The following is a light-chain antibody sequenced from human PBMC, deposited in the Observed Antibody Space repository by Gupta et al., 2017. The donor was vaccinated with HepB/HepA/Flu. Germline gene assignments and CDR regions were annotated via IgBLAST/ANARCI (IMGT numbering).Light chain of an antibody. CDR2: GVT. J-gene: IGLJ2*01. CDR3: SSFKHTDDSVV. CDR1: ISDVGNNYNY. Sequence: QSALTQPPSASGSPGQSVTISCIVTISDVGNNYNYVSWYQQHPDKAPRLLIYGVTKRPSGVPDRFSGSRSGNTDSLTVSGLQAEDEADYYCSSFKHTDDSVVFSGGTKLTVL. V-gene: IGLV2-8*01.